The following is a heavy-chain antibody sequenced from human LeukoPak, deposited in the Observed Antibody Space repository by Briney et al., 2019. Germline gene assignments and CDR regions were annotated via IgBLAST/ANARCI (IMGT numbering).Heavy chain of an antibody. CDR2: ISSSSNYI. J-gene: IGHJ5*02. D-gene: IGHD3-3*01. CDR3: ARRTGITIFGVVPHNWFDA. CDR1: VFIFSSYK. V-gene: IGHV3-21*01. Sequence: GGSLRLSCAASVFIFSSYKMNWVRQAPGKGLEWVSSISSSSNYISYADSVKGRFTISRDNAKNSLYLQMNSLRAEDTAVYYCARRTGITIFGVVPHNWFDAWGQGTLVTVS.